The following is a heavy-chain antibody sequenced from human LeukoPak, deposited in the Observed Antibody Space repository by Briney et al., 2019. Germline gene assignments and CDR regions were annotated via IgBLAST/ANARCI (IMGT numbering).Heavy chain of an antibody. CDR3: ARELRFLEWLSRGAFDI. CDR2: ISSSSSYI. Sequence: GGSLRLSCAASGFTFSSYWMSWVRQAPGKGLEWVSSISSSSSYIYYADSVKGRFTISRDNAKNSLYLQMNSLRAEDTAVYYCARELRFLEWLSRGAFDIWGQGTMVTVSS. CDR1: GFTFSSYW. J-gene: IGHJ3*02. V-gene: IGHV3-21*01. D-gene: IGHD3-3*01.